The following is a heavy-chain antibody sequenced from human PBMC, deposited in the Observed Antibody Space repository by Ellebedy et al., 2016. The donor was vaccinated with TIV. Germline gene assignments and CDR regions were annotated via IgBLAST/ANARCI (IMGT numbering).Heavy chain of an antibody. J-gene: IGHJ4*02. D-gene: IGHD6-19*01. Sequence: SETLSLTCTVSGGSISSYYWSWIRQPPGKGLEWIGYIYYSGSTNYNPSLKSRVTISVDTSKNQFSLKLSSVTAADTAVYYCASSIVAGGRYYFDYWGQGTLVTVSS. CDR1: GGSISSYY. CDR3: ASSIVAGGRYYFDY. V-gene: IGHV4-59*08. CDR2: IYYSGST.